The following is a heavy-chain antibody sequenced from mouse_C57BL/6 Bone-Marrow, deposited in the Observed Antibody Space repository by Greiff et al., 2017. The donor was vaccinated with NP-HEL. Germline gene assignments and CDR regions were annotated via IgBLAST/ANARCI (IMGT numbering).Heavy chain of an antibody. CDR1: GYTFTDYY. CDR2: IYPGSGNT. CDR3: ATSHITTVVVRYFDV. D-gene: IGHD1-1*01. Sequence: QVQLQQSGAELVRPGASVKLSCKASGYTFTDYYINWVKQRPGQGLEWIARIYPGSGNTYYNEKFKGKATLTAEKSSSTAYMQLSSLPSEDSAVYFCATSHITTVVVRYFDVWGTGTTVTVSS. J-gene: IGHJ1*03. V-gene: IGHV1-76*01.